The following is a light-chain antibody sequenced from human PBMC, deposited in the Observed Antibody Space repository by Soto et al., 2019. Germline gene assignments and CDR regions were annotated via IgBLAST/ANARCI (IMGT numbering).Light chain of an antibody. CDR3: QKYNSAPLT. CDR1: QGIAPY. Sequence: DVQMTQSPSSLSAFVGDRVTITCRASQGIAPYLAWFQQKPGKVPKLLIYATSTLQSAVPSRFSGSGSGTDFTLTINSLQPEDVVTYYCQKYNSAPLTFGGGTKVEIK. CDR2: ATS. V-gene: IGKV1-27*01. J-gene: IGKJ4*01.